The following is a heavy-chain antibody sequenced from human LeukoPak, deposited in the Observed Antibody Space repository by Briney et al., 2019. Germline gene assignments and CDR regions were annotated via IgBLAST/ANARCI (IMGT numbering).Heavy chain of an antibody. CDR1: GYSISSGYY. Sequence: SETLSLTCSVSGYSISSGYYWGWIRQPPGKGLEWIANIYHSGSTYYNPSPKSRVTISVDMSKNQFSLKLSSVTAADTAVYYCTRPYYYDSTGSPDYWGQGTLVTVSS. CDR2: IYHSGST. CDR3: TRPYYYDSTGSPDY. J-gene: IGHJ4*02. D-gene: IGHD3-22*01. V-gene: IGHV4-38-2*02.